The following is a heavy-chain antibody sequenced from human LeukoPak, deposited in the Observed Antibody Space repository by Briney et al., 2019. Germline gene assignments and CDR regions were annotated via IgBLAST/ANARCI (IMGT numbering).Heavy chain of an antibody. J-gene: IGHJ6*03. V-gene: IGHV4-34*01. Sequence: SETLSLTCTVSGGSISSYYWSWIRQPPGKGLEWIGEINHSGSTNYNPSLKSRVTISVDTSKNQFSLKLSSVTAADTAVYYCARDIVVVPAAMRGYYMDVWGKGTTVTVSS. CDR1: GGSISSYY. D-gene: IGHD2-2*01. CDR2: INHSGST. CDR3: ARDIVVVPAAMRGYYMDV.